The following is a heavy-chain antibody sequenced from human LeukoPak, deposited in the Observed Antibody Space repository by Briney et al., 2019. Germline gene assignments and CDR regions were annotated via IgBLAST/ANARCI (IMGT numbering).Heavy chain of an antibody. Sequence: SETLSLTCTVSSGSISSYYWSWIRQPPGKGLEWIGYIYYSGSTKYNPSLKSRVTISLDTSKNQFSLKLSSVTAADTAVYYCARKTYDSGSFSNWGQGTLVTVSS. CDR3: ARKTYDSGSFSN. D-gene: IGHD3-10*01. V-gene: IGHV4-59*12. CDR2: IYYSGST. CDR1: SGSISSYY. J-gene: IGHJ4*02.